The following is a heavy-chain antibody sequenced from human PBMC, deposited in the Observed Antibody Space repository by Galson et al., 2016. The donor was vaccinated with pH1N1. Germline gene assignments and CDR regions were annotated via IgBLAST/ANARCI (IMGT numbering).Heavy chain of an antibody. CDR3: VRSNGYNKVTGPFDV. V-gene: IGHV1-69*13. Sequence: SVKVSCKASGGPLSSYATGWVRQAPGQGPEWMGGIMPIFGTTKYEQKFQGRVTITADEMSGSAYMELSGLTSMDTAVYYCVRSNGYNKVTGPFDVWGEGTLVIVSS. D-gene: IGHD2-21*02. CDR1: GGPLSSYA. J-gene: IGHJ3*01. CDR2: IMPIFGTT.